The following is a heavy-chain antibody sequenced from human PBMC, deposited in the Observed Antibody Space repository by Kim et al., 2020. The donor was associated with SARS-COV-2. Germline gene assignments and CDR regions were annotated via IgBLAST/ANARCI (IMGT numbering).Heavy chain of an antibody. J-gene: IGHJ4*02. CDR3: ARGGITTGFDY. D-gene: IGHD3-10*01. Sequence: SETLSLTCAVYGGSFSGYYWSWIRQPPGKGLEWIGEINHSGSTNYNPSLKSRLTISIDTSKNHLSLKLTSVTAADTAVYYCARGGITTGFDYLGQGTLVT. V-gene: IGHV4-34*01. CDR1: GGSFSGYY. CDR2: INHSGST.